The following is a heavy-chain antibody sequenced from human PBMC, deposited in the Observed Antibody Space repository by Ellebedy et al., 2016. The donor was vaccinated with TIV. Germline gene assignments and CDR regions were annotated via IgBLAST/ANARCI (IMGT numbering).Heavy chain of an antibody. Sequence: GGSLRLSCKGSGYIFTNYWIGWVRQMPGKGLEWMGSIYPSDSDTRYSPSFQGHVTISADRSISLAHLQWSSLTDSETAIYYCVRYRYEDSAYRREQPIYYVDVWGKGTTVIVSS. CDR1: GYIFTNYW. D-gene: IGHD1/OR15-1a*01. V-gene: IGHV5-51*01. CDR3: VRYRYEDSAYRREQPIYYVDV. J-gene: IGHJ6*03. CDR2: IYPSDSDT.